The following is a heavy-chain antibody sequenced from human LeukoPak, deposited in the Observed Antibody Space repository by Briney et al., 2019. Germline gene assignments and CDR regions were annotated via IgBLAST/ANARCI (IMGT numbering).Heavy chain of an antibody. J-gene: IGHJ6*03. CDR3: ARSYSSSWPPHMDV. CDR1: GGSISSYY. CDR2: IYYSGST. D-gene: IGHD6-13*01. Sequence: PSETLSLTCTVSGGSISSYYWSWIRQPPGKGLEWIGYIYYSGSTNYNPSLKSRVTISVDTSKNQFSLKLSSVTAADTAVYYCARSYSSSWPPHMDVWGKGTTVTVSS. V-gene: IGHV4-59*01.